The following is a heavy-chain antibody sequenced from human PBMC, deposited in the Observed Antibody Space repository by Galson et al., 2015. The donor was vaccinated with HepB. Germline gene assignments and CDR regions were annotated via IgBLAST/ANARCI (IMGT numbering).Heavy chain of an antibody. CDR3: AAVRVYFYESIGYLGY. V-gene: IGHV1-24*01. CDR2: FDPEDGET. D-gene: IGHD3-22*01. CDR1: GYTLTKLS. J-gene: IGHJ4*02. Sequence: SVKVSCKVSGYTLTKLSMHWVRQAPGKGLEWMGGFDPEDGETVYAQKFQGRVTMTEDTSTDTAYMELSSLKSEDTAVYYCAAVRVYFYESIGYLGYWGQGTLVAGAS.